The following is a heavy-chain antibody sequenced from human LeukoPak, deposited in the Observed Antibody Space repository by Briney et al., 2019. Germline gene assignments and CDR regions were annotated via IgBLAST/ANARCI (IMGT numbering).Heavy chain of an antibody. CDR2: IHFDGSPK. D-gene: IGHD2-2*03. V-gene: IGHV3-30*02. CDR1: GFTFSSYG. Sequence: GGSLRLSCAASGFTFSSYGMHWVRQAPGKGLEWVAFIHFDGSPKYSGDSVKGRFTVSRDNSKNTLYLQMNSLRPEDTAVYYCAKDLSTRASCDGYPGHWGQGSLVTVSS. CDR3: AKDLSTRASCDGYPGH. J-gene: IGHJ4*02.